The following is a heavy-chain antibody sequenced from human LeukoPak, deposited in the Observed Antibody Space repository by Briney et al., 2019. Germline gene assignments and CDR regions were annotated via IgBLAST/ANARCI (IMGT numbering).Heavy chain of an antibody. CDR1: GFTFSSYW. Sequence: GGSLRLSCAASGFTFSSYWMSWVRQAPGKGLEWVANIKQDGSEKYYVDSVKGRFTISRDNAKNSLYLQMNSLRAEDTAVYYCARDSDSGWPKYYFDYRGQGTLVTVSS. CDR3: ARDSDSGWPKYYFDY. J-gene: IGHJ4*02. D-gene: IGHD6-19*01. CDR2: IKQDGSEK. V-gene: IGHV3-7*03.